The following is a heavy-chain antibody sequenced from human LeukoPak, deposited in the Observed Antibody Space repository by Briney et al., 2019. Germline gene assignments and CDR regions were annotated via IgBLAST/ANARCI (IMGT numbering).Heavy chain of an antibody. CDR2: TNHSGST. J-gene: IGHJ6*02. CDR3: ARVRVVRGVIRDYYYGMDV. CDR1: GGSFSGYY. Sequence: SETLSLTCAVYGGSFSGYYWSWIRQPPGKGLEWIGETNHSGSTNYNPSLKSRVTISVDTSKNQFSLKLSSVTAADTAVYYCARVRVVRGVIRDYYYGMDVWGQGTTVTVSS. D-gene: IGHD3-10*01. V-gene: IGHV4-34*01.